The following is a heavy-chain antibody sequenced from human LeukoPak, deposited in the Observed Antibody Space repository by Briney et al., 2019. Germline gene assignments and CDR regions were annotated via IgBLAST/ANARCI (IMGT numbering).Heavy chain of an antibody. Sequence: SETLSLTCTVSGASISSSYWSWIRQPPGKRLEWIGCIHTRGNTIYNPSLRGRVTMSGDTSKNQFSLKLSSVTAADTAVYYCARDRTTMVRGKNVNWFDPWGQGTLVTVSS. CDR2: IHTRGNT. CDR1: GASISSSY. D-gene: IGHD3-10*01. CDR3: ARDRTTMVRGKNVNWFDP. V-gene: IGHV4-4*07. J-gene: IGHJ5*02.